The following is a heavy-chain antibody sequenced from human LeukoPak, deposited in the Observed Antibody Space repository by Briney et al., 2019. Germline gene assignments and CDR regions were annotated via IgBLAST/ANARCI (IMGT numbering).Heavy chain of an antibody. Sequence: GGSVSLSCTASGFIASSNYMSWVGQARGKGLEWVSLIYSGGSTYYADSVMGRSTISRDKSNNTLYLQMNSLRAEDTAVYYCATGGRSGVAFESWGQGTLVTVSS. CDR2: IYSGGST. J-gene: IGHJ4*02. CDR1: GFIASSNY. V-gene: IGHV3-53*01. D-gene: IGHD2-15*01. CDR3: ATGGRSGVAFES.